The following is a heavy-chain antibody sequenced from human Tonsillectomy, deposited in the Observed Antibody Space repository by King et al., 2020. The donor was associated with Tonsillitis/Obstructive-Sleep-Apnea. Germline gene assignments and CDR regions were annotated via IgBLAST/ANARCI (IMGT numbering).Heavy chain of an antibody. J-gene: IGHJ4*02. D-gene: IGHD7-27*01. V-gene: IGHV1-18*01. CDR2: INTYNGNT. CDR1: GYTFTSYG. CDR3: ARDLNWGSDTLGDPGDY. Sequence: VQLVESGAEVKKPGASVKVSCKASGYTFTSYGISWVRQAPGQGLEWMGWINTYNGNTRYAQKIQGRVTMTTETSTSTVYMELRSLRSDDTAVYYCARDLNWGSDTLGDPGDYWGQGTLVTVSS.